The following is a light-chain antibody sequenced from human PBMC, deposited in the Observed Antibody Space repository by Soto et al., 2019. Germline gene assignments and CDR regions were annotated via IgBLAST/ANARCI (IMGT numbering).Light chain of an antibody. V-gene: IGLV4-60*03. CDR2: LEGSGSY. J-gene: IGLJ1*01. Sequence: QSVLTQSSSASASLGSSVKLTCTLSSGHSSYIIAWHQQQPGKAPRYLMKLEGSGSYNKGSGVPDRFSGSSSGADRYLTISNIQSEDEADYYCETWDSNTRVFGTGTKLTVL. CDR3: ETWDSNTRV. CDR1: SGHSSYI.